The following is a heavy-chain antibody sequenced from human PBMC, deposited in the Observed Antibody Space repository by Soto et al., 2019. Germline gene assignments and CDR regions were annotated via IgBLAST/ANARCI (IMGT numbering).Heavy chain of an antibody. CDR2: IYYSGST. D-gene: IGHD1-20*01. Sequence: QVQLQESGPGLVKPSETLSLTCTVSGGSVSSGSYYWSWIRQPPGKGLEWIGYIYYSGSTNYNPSLKSRVTISVDTSKNQFSLEMSSVSAADTAVYYCARDNWNDYFDYWGQGTLVTVSS. CDR3: ARDNWNDYFDY. V-gene: IGHV4-61*01. J-gene: IGHJ4*02. CDR1: GGSVSSGSYY.